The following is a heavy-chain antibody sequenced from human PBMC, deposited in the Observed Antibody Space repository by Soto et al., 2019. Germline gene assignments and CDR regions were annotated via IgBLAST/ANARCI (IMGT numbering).Heavy chain of an antibody. CDR2: IATYNSNK. CDR1: GDTFTNFG. V-gene: IGHV1-18*01. Sequence: HLVQSGPEVKKPWASVTVSCKTSGDTFTNFGLSWVRQASGQGLEWMGWIATYNSNKNYAQKFEGRLTLATDTSTSTGYTELKSLEYDDTAVYYCARVLRGVVNWFDPWGQGTLVTVSS. CDR3: ARVLRGVVNWFDP. D-gene: IGHD3-10*01. J-gene: IGHJ5*02.